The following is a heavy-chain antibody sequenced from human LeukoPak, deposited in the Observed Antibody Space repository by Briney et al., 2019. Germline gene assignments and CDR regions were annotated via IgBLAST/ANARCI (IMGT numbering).Heavy chain of an antibody. V-gene: IGHV3-74*01. CDR3: AGNSSSWYSYYYYGMDV. D-gene: IGHD6-13*01. CDR2: INSDGSST. Sequence: PGGSLRLSCAASGFTFSSYWMHWVRQAPGKGLVWVSRINSDGSSTSYADSVKGRLTTSRDIAKNTLYLQMNSLRAEDTAVYYCAGNSSSWYSYYYYGMDVWGQGTTVTVSS. CDR1: GFTFSSYW. J-gene: IGHJ6*02.